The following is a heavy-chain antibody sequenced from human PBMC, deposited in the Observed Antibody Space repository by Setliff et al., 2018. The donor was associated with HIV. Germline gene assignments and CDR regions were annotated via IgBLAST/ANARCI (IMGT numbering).Heavy chain of an antibody. J-gene: IGHJ4*02. CDR2: INAGNGNT. Sequence: ASVKVSCKASGYTFTSYAMHWVRQAPGQRLEWMGWINAGNGNTKYSQKFQGRVTITRDTSASTAYMELSSLRSEDTAVYYCARGSGYYHDSSGYYFGYWGQGTLVTVSS. CDR3: ARGSGYYHDSSGYYFGY. D-gene: IGHD3-22*01. V-gene: IGHV1-3*01. CDR1: GYTFTSYA.